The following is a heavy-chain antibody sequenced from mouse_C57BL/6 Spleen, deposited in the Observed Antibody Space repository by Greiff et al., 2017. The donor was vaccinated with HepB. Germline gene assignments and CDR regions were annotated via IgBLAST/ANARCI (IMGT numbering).Heavy chain of an antibody. V-gene: IGHV1-61*01. Sequence: QVQLKQPGAELVRPGSSVKLSCKASGYTFTSYWMDWVKQRPGQGLEWIGNIYPSDSETHYNQKFKDKATLTVDKSSSTAYMQLSSLTSEDSAVYYCARNPYYYGSRGFDYWGQGTTLTVSS. CDR2: IYPSDSET. CDR1: GYTFTSYW. D-gene: IGHD1-1*01. J-gene: IGHJ2*01. CDR3: ARNPYYYGSRGFDY.